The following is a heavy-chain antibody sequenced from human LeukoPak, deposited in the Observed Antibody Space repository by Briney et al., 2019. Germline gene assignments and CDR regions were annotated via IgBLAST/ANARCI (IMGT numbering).Heavy chain of an antibody. D-gene: IGHD6-13*01. Sequence: ASVKVSCKAFGYTFTGNNIYWVRQAPGQGLEWMGWINPNGGPIYAQKFQGRVTMTRDTSVSTAYMELSRLRSDDTAVYYCARDLSAAGELDYWGQGTLVTVSS. CDR3: ARDLSAAGELDY. J-gene: IGHJ4*02. CDR1: GYTFTGNN. V-gene: IGHV1-2*02. CDR2: INPNGGP.